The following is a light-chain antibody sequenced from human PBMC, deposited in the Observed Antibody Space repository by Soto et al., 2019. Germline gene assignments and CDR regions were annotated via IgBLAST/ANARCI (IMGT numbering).Light chain of an antibody. V-gene: IGKV1-5*03. CDR2: EAS. CDR3: QQYSRYPYA. J-gene: IGKJ2*01. CDR1: QSLDTW. Sequence: DIQVTQSPATLSAYVGDRVTITCRASQSLDTWLAWHQQKQGKAPKLLVYEASTSQNGVPSSFSGSGSGTEFTLTISSLQPDDVATYYFQQYSRYPYAFGQGTKLEIK.